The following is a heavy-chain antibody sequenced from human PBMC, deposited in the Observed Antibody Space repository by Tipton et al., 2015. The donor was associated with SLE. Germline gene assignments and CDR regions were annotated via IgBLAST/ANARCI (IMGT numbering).Heavy chain of an antibody. CDR3: ARHRPDVLRFLEWVSLDP. CDR2: IYYSGST. V-gene: IGHV4-39*01. D-gene: IGHD3-3*01. J-gene: IGHJ5*02. Sequence: TLSLTCIVSGGSISSSSYYWGWIRQPPGKGLEWIGSIYYSGSTNYNPSLKSRVTISVDTSKNQFSLKLSSVTAADTAVYFCARHRPDVLRFLEWVSLDPWGQGTLVTVSS. CDR1: GGSISSSSYY.